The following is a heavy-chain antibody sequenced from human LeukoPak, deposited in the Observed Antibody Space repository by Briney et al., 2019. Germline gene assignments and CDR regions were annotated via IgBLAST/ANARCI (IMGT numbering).Heavy chain of an antibody. V-gene: IGHV3-7*01. D-gene: IGHD1-26*01. Sequence: GGSLRLSCVGSGFTFSNYWLSWVRQTPGKGLEWVANIKQDANEKYYVDSVKGRFTISRDNAKNSLYLQMNTLRGEDTAVYYCARLHSGSYYGDAFDIWGQGTRVSVSS. CDR3: ARLHSGSYYGDAFDI. CDR1: GFTFSNYW. J-gene: IGHJ3*02. CDR2: IKQDANEK.